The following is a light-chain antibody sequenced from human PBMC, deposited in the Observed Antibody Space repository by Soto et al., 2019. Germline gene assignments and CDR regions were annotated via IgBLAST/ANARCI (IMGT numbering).Light chain of an antibody. CDR3: MQGLQTTPT. Sequence: DIVMTQSPLSLPVTPGEPASISCRSSQSLLHSNGYNFLDWYLQKPWQSPQLLIYLGSSRSSGVPDRFSGSGSGTDFTLKIDRVEAEDVGTYYCMQGLQTTPTFGQGTRLESK. CDR2: LGS. V-gene: IGKV2-28*01. J-gene: IGKJ5*01. CDR1: QSLLHSNGYNF.